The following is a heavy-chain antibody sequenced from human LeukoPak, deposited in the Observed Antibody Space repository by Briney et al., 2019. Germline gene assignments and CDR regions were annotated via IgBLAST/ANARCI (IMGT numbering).Heavy chain of an antibody. CDR2: IKEDGSLK. CDR3: VRDWAPASMQAAPFDC. V-gene: IGHV3-7*01. CDR1: GFTFSGSA. J-gene: IGHJ4*02. D-gene: IGHD2/OR15-2a*01. Sequence: PGGSLRLSCAASGFTFSGSAMHWVRQAPGKGPEWVANIKEDGSLKNYVDSVEGRFTVSRDNAKNTLYLQMNSLRLEDTAVYYCVRDWAPASMQAAPFDCWGQGTLVTVSS.